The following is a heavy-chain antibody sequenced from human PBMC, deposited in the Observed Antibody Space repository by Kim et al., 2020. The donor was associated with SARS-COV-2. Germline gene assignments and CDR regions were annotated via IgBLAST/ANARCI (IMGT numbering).Heavy chain of an antibody. J-gene: IGHJ4*02. CDR1: GGSISSYY. D-gene: IGHD4-17*01. CDR2: IYYSGST. Sequence: SETLSLTCTVSGGSISSYYWSWIRQPPGKGLEWIGYIYYSGSTNYNPSLKSRVTISVDTSKNQFSLKLSSVTAADTAVYYCARVDDAYGDHLFDYWGQGTLVTVSS. CDR3: ARVDDAYGDHLFDY. V-gene: IGHV4-59*01.